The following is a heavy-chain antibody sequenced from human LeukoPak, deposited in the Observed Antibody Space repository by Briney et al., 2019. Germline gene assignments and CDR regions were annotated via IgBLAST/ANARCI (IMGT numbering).Heavy chain of an antibody. V-gene: IGHV3-30-3*01. D-gene: IGHD3-10*01. Sequence: GGSLRLSCVASGFSLSNFQMYWVRQAPGKGLEWVSIISLDGSAEFYADSVKGRFTISRDTASNTMHLEMNNLRIEDTAVYYCMRDYMGWFDPWGQGSLVTVSS. CDR1: GFSLSNFQ. J-gene: IGHJ5*02. CDR3: MRDYMGWFDP. CDR2: ISLDGSAE.